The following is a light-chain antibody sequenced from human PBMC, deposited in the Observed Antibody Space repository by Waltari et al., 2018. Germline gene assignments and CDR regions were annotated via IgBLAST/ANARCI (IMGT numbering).Light chain of an antibody. CDR3: LSYTSSSTYV. CDR1: GSDVGGYDY. V-gene: IGLV2-14*01. CDR2: EVS. J-gene: IGLJ1*01. Sequence: QSALTQPASVSGSPGQSITFSCTGTGSDVGGYDYVSWYQQHPGKVPKLMIYEVSNRPSGVSNRFAGSKSGNTASLTISGLQAEDEADYYCLSYTSSSTYVFGTGTKVTV.